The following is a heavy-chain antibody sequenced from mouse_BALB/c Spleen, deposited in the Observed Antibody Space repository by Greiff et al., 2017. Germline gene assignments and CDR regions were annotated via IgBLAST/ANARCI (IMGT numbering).Heavy chain of an antibody. J-gene: IGHJ4*01. CDR3: ARKLGDFYYAMDY. Sequence: DVKLVESGGGLVQPGGSRKLSCAASGFTFSSFGMHWVRQAPEKGLEWVAYISSGSSTIYYADTVKGRFTISRDNPKNTLFLQMTSLRSEDTAMYYCARKLGDFYYAMDYWGQGTSVTVSS. CDR2: ISSGSSTI. D-gene: IGHD4-1*01. V-gene: IGHV5-17*02. CDR1: GFTFSSFG.